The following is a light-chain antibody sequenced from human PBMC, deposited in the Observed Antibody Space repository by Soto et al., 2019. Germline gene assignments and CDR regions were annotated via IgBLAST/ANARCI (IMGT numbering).Light chain of an antibody. CDR2: GAS. Sequence: EIVMTQSPATLSVSPGERATLSCRASHSVSSNLAWYQQKPGQAPRLFIYGASTRATGIPARFSGSGSGTEFTLTISSLQSEDFAVYYCQQYNNWPPTFGQGTKVEIK. CDR3: QQYNNWPPT. V-gene: IGKV3-15*01. CDR1: HSVSSN. J-gene: IGKJ1*01.